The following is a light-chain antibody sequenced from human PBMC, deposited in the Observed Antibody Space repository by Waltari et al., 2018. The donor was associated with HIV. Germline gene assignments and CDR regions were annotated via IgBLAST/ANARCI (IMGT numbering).Light chain of an antibody. Sequence: DIQMTQSPSTLSSSVGDRVSITCRASQNISTWLAWYQQKPGKAPKLLIYKASTLEREVPSRFSGSGSGTEFTLTISSLQPDDFATYYCQEYKTYSLYSFGQGTKLEIK. CDR1: QNISTW. CDR2: KAS. J-gene: IGKJ2*03. CDR3: QEYKTYSLYS. V-gene: IGKV1-5*03.